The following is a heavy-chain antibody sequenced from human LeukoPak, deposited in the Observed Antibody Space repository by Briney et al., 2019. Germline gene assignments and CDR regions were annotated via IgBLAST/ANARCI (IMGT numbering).Heavy chain of an antibody. Sequence: GRSLRLSCAASGFTFDDYAMHWVRQAPGKGLEWVSGISWNSGSIGYADSVKGRFTISRDNAKNSLSLQMNSLRAEDTAVYYCARVLSSSGYYYYYYMDVWGKGTTVTVSS. CDR1: GFTFDDYA. D-gene: IGHD6-6*01. J-gene: IGHJ6*03. V-gene: IGHV3-9*01. CDR2: ISWNSGSI. CDR3: ARVLSSSGYYYYYYMDV.